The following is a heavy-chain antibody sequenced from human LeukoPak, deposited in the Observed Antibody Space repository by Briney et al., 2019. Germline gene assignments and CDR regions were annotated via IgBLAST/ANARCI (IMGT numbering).Heavy chain of an antibody. Sequence: PSETLSLTCAAYGGSFSGYYWSWIRQPPGKGLEWIGEINHSGSTNYNPSLKSRVTISVDTSKNQFSLKLSSVTAADTAVYYCASRPHTVTTGTNNWFDPWGQGTLVTVSS. V-gene: IGHV4-34*01. CDR1: GGSFSGYY. CDR3: ASRPHTVTTGTNNWFDP. J-gene: IGHJ5*02. D-gene: IGHD4-17*01. CDR2: INHSGST.